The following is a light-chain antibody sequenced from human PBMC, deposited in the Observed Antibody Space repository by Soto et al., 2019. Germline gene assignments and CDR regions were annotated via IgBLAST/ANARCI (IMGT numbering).Light chain of an antibody. Sequence: DVQMTQSPSTLSASVGDRVTITCRASQSISSWLAWYQQKPGKAPKLLIYKASTLESGVPSNFSGSGSGTDFTLIISSLQPEDFATYYCQQYNSYPWTFGQGTKVDVK. CDR1: QSISSW. J-gene: IGKJ1*01. CDR2: KAS. V-gene: IGKV1-5*03. CDR3: QQYNSYPWT.